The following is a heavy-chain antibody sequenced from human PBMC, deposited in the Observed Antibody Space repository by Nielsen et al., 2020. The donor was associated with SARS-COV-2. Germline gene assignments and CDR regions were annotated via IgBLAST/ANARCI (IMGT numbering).Heavy chain of an antibody. J-gene: IGHJ4*02. D-gene: IGHD6-19*01. Sequence: APVKVSCKASGYSFSSISINWVRQAPGQGLEWMGWISTRIGNPTYAQGFTGRFVLSLDTSVSTAYLEITSLRGEDTAVYYCATEPAVAGQGRLDYWGQGSLVTVST. CDR3: ATEPAVAGQGRLDY. CDR2: ISTRIGNP. V-gene: IGHV7-4-1*02. CDR1: GYSFSSIS.